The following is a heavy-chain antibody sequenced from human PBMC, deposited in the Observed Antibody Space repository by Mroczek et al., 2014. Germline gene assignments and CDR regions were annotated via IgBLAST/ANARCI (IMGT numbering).Heavy chain of an antibody. V-gene: IGHV4-34*01. D-gene: IGHD3-10*01. J-gene: IGHJ1*01. Sequence: QVQLQESGAGLLKPSETLSLTCAVYGGSFSGYYWSWIRQPPGKGLEWIGEINHSGSTNYNPSLKSRVTISVDTSKNQFSLKLSSVTAADTAVYYCARPSGSGLQRTYTAEYFQHWGQGTLVTVSS. CDR3: ARPSGSGLQRTYTAEYFQH. CDR1: GGSFSGYY. CDR2: INHSGST.